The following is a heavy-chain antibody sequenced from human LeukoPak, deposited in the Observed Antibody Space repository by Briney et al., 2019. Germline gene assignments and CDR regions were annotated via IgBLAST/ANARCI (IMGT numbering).Heavy chain of an antibody. Sequence: SETLSPTCTVSGGSISSGSYYWSWIRQPAGKGLERIGRIYTSGSTNYNPSLKSRVTISVDTSKNHFSLKLSSVTAADTAVYYCARALLVTSFDYWGQGTLVTVSS. CDR2: IYTSGST. V-gene: IGHV4-61*02. CDR1: GGSISSGSYY. D-gene: IGHD2-8*02. J-gene: IGHJ4*02. CDR3: ARALLVTSFDY.